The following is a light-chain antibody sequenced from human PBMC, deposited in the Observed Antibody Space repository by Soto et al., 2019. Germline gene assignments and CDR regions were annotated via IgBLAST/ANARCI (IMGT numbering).Light chain of an antibody. V-gene: IGLV1-40*01. CDR1: TSNIGAGYD. J-gene: IGLJ2*01. CDR3: QSYESSRNSPLV. CDR2: DKD. Sequence: QSLLTQPPSVSGAAGQRVTIPCTGSTSNIGAGYDVHWYQQLPGTAPKLLIYDKDNRPSGVPDRFSASKSGTSASLAITGLQAEDEAYYDCQSYESSRNSPLVFGGGTKLTVL.